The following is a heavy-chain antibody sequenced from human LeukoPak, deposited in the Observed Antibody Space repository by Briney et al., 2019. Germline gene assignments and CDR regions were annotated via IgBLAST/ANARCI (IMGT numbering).Heavy chain of an antibody. Sequence: GASVKVSCKASGYTFTDYCIHWVRQAPGQGLEWMGWINPNSGGTNYAQTFRGRVTMTRDTSISTAYMELSRLRSDDTAVHFCARKDIAVAGLHYYGMDVWGQGTTVSVSS. D-gene: IGHD6-19*01. CDR2: INPNSGGT. J-gene: IGHJ6*02. CDR3: ARKDIAVAGLHYYGMDV. V-gene: IGHV1-2*02. CDR1: GYTFTDYC.